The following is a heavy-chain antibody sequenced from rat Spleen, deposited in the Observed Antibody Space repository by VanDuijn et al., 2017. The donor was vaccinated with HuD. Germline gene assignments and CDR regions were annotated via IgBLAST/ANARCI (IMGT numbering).Heavy chain of an antibody. Sequence: EVQVKESGPGLVQPSQTLSLTCTVSGISFTDYSVHWVRQPPGKGLEWMGVMWRSGSTEYNSGLKSRLSISRDTSKSQVFLKMNRLQTEDTAIYYCTRAPGKGYVMDAWGQGTAVTVSS. CDR1: GISFTDYS. D-gene: IGHD5-1*01. J-gene: IGHJ4*01. V-gene: IGHV2S63*01. CDR2: MWRSGST. CDR3: TRAPGKGYVMDA.